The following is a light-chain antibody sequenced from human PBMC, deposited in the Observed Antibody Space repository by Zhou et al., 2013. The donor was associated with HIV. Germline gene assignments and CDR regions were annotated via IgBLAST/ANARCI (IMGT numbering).Light chain of an antibody. CDR1: QDISSW. CDR3: QQANSFPRT. V-gene: IGKV1-12*01. CDR2: SAS. J-gene: IGKJ1*01. Sequence: DIQMTQSPSSVSASVGDRVTITCRASQDISSWLAWYQQKPGKAPKVLIYSASNLQSGVPSRFSGSGSGTDFTLTITSLQPDDFATYYCQQANSFPRTFGQGTKVELK.